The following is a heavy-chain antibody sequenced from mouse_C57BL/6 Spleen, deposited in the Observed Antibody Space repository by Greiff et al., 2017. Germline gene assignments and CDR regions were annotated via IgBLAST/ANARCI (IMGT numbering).Heavy chain of an antibody. V-gene: IGHV1-50*01. D-gene: IGHD1-1*01. Sequence: QVQLQQPGAELVKPGASVKLSCKASGYTFTSYWMQWVKQRPGQGLEWIGEIDPSDGYTNYNQKFKGKATLTVDTSSSTAYMQLSSLTSEDSAVYYCARRDYGSSMPYWGQGTTLTVSS. J-gene: IGHJ2*01. CDR3: ARRDYGSSMPY. CDR1: GYTFTSYW. CDR2: IDPSDGYT.